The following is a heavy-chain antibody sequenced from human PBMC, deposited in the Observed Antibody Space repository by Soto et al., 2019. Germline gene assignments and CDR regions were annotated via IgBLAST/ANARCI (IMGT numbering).Heavy chain of an antibody. CDR1: GGTFSSYA. V-gene: IGHV1-69*13. CDR2: IIPIFGTA. J-gene: IGHJ4*02. Sequence: GASVKVSCKASGGTFSSYAISWVRQAPGQGLEWMGGIIPIFGTANYAQKFQGRVTITADESTSTAYMELSSLRSEDTAVYYCATLRYCSGGSCWILADYWGQGTLVTVSS. D-gene: IGHD2-15*01. CDR3: ATLRYCSGGSCWILADY.